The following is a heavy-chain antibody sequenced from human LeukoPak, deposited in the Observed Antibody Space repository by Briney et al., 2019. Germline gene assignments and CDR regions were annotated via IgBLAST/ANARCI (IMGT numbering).Heavy chain of an antibody. CDR1: GYTFTAYY. J-gene: IGHJ4*02. Sequence: ASVKVSCKASGYTFTAYYIHWVRQAPGQGLEWMGWINPNSGGTNYAQKFQGRVTMTRDTSISTAYMELSRLRSDDTAVYFCARRCDTSSYYSYYFDYWGQGTLVTVSS. CDR3: ARRCDTSSYYSYYFDY. V-gene: IGHV1-2*02. CDR2: INPNSGGT. D-gene: IGHD3-22*01.